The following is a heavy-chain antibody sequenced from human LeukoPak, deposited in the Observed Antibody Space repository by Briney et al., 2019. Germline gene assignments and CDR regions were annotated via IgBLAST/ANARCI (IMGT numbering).Heavy chain of an antibody. CDR3: TKDSYPWWFGEPEVDY. CDR1: GFTFDDYA. V-gene: IGHV3-9*01. Sequence: GRSLRLSCAASGFTFDDYAMHWVRQAPGNGLEWVSGISWNSGSIGYADSVKGRYTISRDNAKNSLYLQMNSLRAEDTAVYYCTKDSYPWWFGEPEVDYWGQGTLVTVSS. CDR2: ISWNSGSI. J-gene: IGHJ4*02. D-gene: IGHD3-10*01.